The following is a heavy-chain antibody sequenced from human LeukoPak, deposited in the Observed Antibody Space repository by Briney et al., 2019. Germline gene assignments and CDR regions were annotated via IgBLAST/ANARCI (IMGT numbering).Heavy chain of an antibody. D-gene: IGHD3-22*01. CDR3: ARDRGRITMIGAEDLYYYYGMDV. CDR1: GGSISSYY. Sequence: SETLSLTCTVSGGSISSYYWSWIRQPPGKGLEWIGYIYYSGSTNYNPSLKSRVTISVDTSKNQFSLKLSSVTAADTAVYYCARDRGRITMIGAEDLYYYYGMDVWGQGTTVTVSS. CDR2: IYYSGST. V-gene: IGHV4-59*12. J-gene: IGHJ6*02.